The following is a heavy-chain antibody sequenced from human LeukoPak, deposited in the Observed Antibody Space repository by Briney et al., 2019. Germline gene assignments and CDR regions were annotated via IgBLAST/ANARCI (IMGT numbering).Heavy chain of an antibody. Sequence: GGSLRLSCEASGFTFSHYGIHWVRQTPGKGLEWVAAISSDGVEKHYADSVKGRFTISRDNSKSTLYLQMNSLRAEDTALYYCAREGHYDILTGYSPVEYYFYYMDIWGKGTTVTVSS. CDR2: ISSDGVEK. CDR1: GFTFSHYG. V-gene: IGHV3-30*04. D-gene: IGHD3-9*01. CDR3: AREGHYDILTGYSPVEYYFYYMDI. J-gene: IGHJ6*03.